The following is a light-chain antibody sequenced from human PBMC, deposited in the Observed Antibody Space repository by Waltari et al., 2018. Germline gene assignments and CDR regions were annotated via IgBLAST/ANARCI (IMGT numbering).Light chain of an antibody. CDR2: GAS. CDR3: QQYNNWRT. CDR1: QSIARN. Sequence: EVLMTQSPPTLSVSPGERATLSCRASQSIARNLAWYQQKPGQAPRLLIYGASTRATDVPDRFSGSGSGTEFTLTISSLQSEDFAVYYCQQYNNWRTFGQGTKLENK. J-gene: IGKJ2*01. V-gene: IGKV3-15*01.